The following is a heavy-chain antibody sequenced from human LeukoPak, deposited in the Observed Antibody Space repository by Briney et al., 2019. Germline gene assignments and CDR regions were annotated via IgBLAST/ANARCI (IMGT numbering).Heavy chain of an antibody. D-gene: IGHD3-3*01. V-gene: IGHV3-74*03. CDR3: ALLEWLSAANY. Sequence: PGGALRLSCAASGFTFSSYWMQWVGQAPGEGVGWVSRINSDGSSTMYADSVKCRFTISRDNAKNTLYLQMNSLRAEDTAVYYCALLEWLSAANYWGQGTLVTVSS. CDR2: INSDGSST. CDR1: GFTFSSYW. J-gene: IGHJ4*02.